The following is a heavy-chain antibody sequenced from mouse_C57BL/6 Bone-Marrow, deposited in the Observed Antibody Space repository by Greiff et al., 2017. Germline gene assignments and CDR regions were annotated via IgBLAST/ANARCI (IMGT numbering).Heavy chain of an antibody. Sequence: VQLQQSGAELVSPGASVTLSCKASGYTFTDHIMNWVKKRPGQGLEWIGRLYPVSGETNYTQKFLGKATFSVDRSSSTVYMVLNSLTSEDPAVYYCGFYDGYSWFADWGQGTLVTVSA. J-gene: IGHJ3*01. D-gene: IGHD2-3*01. CDR3: GFYDGYSWFAD. CDR1: GYTFTDHI. V-gene: IGHV1-11*01. CDR2: LYPVSGET.